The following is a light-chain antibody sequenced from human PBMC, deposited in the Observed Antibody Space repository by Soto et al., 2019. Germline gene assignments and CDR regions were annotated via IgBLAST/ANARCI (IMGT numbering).Light chain of an antibody. CDR1: SSDVGEYNS. CDR2: EVT. CDR3: SSYTSSSTYV. Sequence: QSALTQPASVSGSPGQSITISCTGTSSDVGEYNSVSWYQQHPGKAPKLIIYEVTNRPSGVSDRLSGSKSGNTASLTISGLQAEDEADYYCSSYTSSSTYVFGVGTKLTVL. J-gene: IGLJ1*01. V-gene: IGLV2-14*01.